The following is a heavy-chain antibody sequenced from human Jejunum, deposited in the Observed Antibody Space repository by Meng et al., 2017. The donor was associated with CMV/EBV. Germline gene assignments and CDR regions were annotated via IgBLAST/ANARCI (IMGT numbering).Heavy chain of an antibody. CDR3: ARASNSAGWYGFDY. Sequence: HPTDSCPGLVKPSETLSLTCTVSGDYITGYTYNWIRQPAGKGLEWIGRVYTSGSTNYSPSLKSRVTMSVDTSMKQLSLKLTSVTAADTAVYYCARASNSAGWYGFDYWGQGTLVTVSS. V-gene: IGHV4-4*07. CDR2: VYTSGST. CDR1: GDYITGYT. D-gene: IGHD6-19*01. J-gene: IGHJ4*02.